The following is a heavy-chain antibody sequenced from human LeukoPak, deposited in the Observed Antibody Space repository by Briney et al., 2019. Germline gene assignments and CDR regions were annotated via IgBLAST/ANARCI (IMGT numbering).Heavy chain of an antibody. CDR1: GYTFTSYD. CDR3: ARGYGSGSYYKNPIDY. D-gene: IGHD3-10*01. CDR2: MNPNSGNT. Sequence: ASVKVSCKASGYTFTSYDINWVRQATGQGLEWMGWMNPNSGNTGYAQKFQGRVTITRNTSISTAYMELSSLRSEDTALYYCARGYGSGSYYKNPIDYWGQGTLVTVSS. J-gene: IGHJ4*02. V-gene: IGHV1-8*03.